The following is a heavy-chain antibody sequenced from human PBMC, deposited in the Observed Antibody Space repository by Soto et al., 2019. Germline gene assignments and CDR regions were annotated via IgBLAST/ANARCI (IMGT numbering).Heavy chain of an antibody. CDR1: GFTFRSYT. V-gene: IGHV3-21*01. D-gene: IGHD3-9*01. CDR3: AKVPGLRYFDWLYLAYDY. J-gene: IGHJ4*02. CDR2: ISSASSYK. Sequence: PGGSLRLSCAASGFTFRSYTMNWVRQAPGKGLEWVSSISSASSYKYYADSVRGRFTISRDNAKNSLSLQMNSLRAEDTAVYYCAKVPGLRYFDWLYLAYDYWGQGTLVTV.